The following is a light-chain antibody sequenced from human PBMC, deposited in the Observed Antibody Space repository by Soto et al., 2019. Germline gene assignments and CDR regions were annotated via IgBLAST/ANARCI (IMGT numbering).Light chain of an antibody. CDR2: VAS. CDR1: QSVSSSD. Sequence: EIVLTQSPGTLSLSPGDRATLSCRASQSVSSSDLAWYQQKPGQAPRLLIYVASTRATGIPDRFSGSGSGTDFTLTISRLEPEDFAVYYWQQYGGSPLYTFGQGTKLEIK. J-gene: IGKJ2*01. CDR3: QQYGGSPLYT. V-gene: IGKV3-20*01.